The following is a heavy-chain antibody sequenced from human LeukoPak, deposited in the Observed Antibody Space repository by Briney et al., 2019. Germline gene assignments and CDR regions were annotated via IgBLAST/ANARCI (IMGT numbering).Heavy chain of an antibody. CDR2: IYYTGST. Sequence: SETLSLTCTVSGGSIRSYYWSWIRQPPGKGLEWIGYIYYTGSTNHNPSLKGRVTISVDTSKNQFSLKLSSVTAADTAVYYCARVVYSGYDFRGAMDVWGKGTTVTVSS. CDR1: GGSIRSYY. CDR3: ARVVYSGYDFRGAMDV. V-gene: IGHV4-59*01. J-gene: IGHJ6*03. D-gene: IGHD5-12*01.